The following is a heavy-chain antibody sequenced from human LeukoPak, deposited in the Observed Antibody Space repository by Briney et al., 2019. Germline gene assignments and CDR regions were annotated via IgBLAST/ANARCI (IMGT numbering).Heavy chain of an antibody. V-gene: IGHV3-48*02. CDR1: GFTFSSYS. J-gene: IGHJ6*02. D-gene: IGHD5-12*01. Sequence: SGGSLRLSCAASGFTFSSYSMNWVRQAPGKGLEWVSYISSSSSTIYYADSVKGRFTISRDNAKNSLYLQMNSLRDEDTAVYYCARDQEATAYYYGMDVWGQGTTVTVSS. CDR3: ARDQEATAYYYGMDV. CDR2: ISSSSSTI.